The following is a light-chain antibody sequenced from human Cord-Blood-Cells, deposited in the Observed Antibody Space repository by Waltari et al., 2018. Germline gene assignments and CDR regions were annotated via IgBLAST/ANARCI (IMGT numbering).Light chain of an antibody. CDR2: TLS. V-gene: IGKV2-40*01. CDR3: MQRIEFPWT. CDR1: QSLLDSDDGDTD. Sequence: DIVMTQTPLSLPVTPGEPASISCRSSQSLLDSDDGDTDLDWYLQKPGQSPQLLIYTLSDRASGVPDRFSGSGSGTDFTLKISRVEAEDVGVYYCMQRIEFPWTFGQGTKVEIK. J-gene: IGKJ1*01.